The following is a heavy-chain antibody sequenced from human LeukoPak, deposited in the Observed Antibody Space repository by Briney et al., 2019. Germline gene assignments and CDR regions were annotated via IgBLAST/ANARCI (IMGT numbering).Heavy chain of an antibody. CDR2: ISAYNGNT. CDR1: GYTFTSYG. J-gene: IGHJ4*02. D-gene: IGHD3-10*01. V-gene: IGHV1-18*01. CDR3: ARDLIVYGSGSYFDY. Sequence: ASVKVSCKASGYTFTSYGISWVRQALGQGLEWMGWISAYNGNTNYAQKLQGRVTMTTDTSTSTAYMELSSLRSEDTALYFCARDLIVYGSGSYFDYWGQGTLVTVSS.